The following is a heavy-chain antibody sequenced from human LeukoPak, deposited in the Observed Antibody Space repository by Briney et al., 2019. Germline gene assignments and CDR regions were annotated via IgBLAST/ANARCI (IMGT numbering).Heavy chain of an antibody. CDR2: ISSSSSTI. Sequence: GGSLRLSCAASGFTFSSYSMNWVRQAPGKGLEWVSYISSSSSTIYYADSVKGRFTISRDNAKNSLYLQMDSLRAEDTAVYYCAKLARYYGSGSYKGWGQGTLVTVSS. V-gene: IGHV3-48*01. CDR3: AKLARYYGSGSYKG. J-gene: IGHJ4*02. D-gene: IGHD3-10*01. CDR1: GFTFSSYS.